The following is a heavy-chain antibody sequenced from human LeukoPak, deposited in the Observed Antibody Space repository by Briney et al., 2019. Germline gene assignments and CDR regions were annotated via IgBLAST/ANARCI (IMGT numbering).Heavy chain of an antibody. V-gene: IGHV3-21*01. CDR1: GFTFSSYS. CDR2: ISSSSSYI. Sequence: PGGSLRLSCAASGFTFSSYSMNWVRQAPGKGLEWVSSISSSSSYIYYADSVKGRFTISRDNAKNSLYLQMNSLRAEDTAVYYCARDGLGNDAFDIWGQGTMVTVSS. D-gene: IGHD1-14*01. J-gene: IGHJ3*02. CDR3: ARDGLGNDAFDI.